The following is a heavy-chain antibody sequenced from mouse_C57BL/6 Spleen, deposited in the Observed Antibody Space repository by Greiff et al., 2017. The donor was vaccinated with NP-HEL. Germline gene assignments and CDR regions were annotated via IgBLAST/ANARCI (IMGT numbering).Heavy chain of an antibody. D-gene: IGHD3-2*02. Sequence: VQLQQPGAELVRPGSSVKLSCKASGYTFTSYWMDWVKQRPGQGLEWIGNIYPSDSETHYNQKFKDKATLTVDKSSSTAYMQLSSLTSEDSAVYYCASFLDSSGYLAYWGQGTLVTVSA. CDR1: GYTFTSYW. CDR2: IYPSDSET. J-gene: IGHJ3*01. V-gene: IGHV1-61*01. CDR3: ASFLDSSGYLAY.